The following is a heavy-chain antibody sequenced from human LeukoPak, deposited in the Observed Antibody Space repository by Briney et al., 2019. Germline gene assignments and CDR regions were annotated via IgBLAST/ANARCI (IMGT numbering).Heavy chain of an antibody. CDR3: TRGRYQFLGPNDH. CDR2: ITMDSVR. D-gene: IGHD2-2*01. CDR1: GFSLSDYG. J-gene: IGHJ4*02. V-gene: IGHV3-48*02. Sequence: GGSLRLSCSASGFSLSDYGMSWVRQAPGKGLEWISYITMDSVRFYADSVKGRFTISRDNDKNSVYLQMNSLRDDDTAVYYCTRGRYQFLGPNDHRGQGSLVTVSS.